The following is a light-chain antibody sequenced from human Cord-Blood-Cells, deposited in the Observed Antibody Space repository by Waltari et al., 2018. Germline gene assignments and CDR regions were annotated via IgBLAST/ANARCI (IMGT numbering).Light chain of an antibody. Sequence: QPVLTQSSSASASLGSSVKLTCTLSSGHSSYIIAWHQQQPGKAPRYLMKLEGSGSYNKGSGFPDRFSGSSSGADRYLTISNLQFEDEADYYCETWDSNTWVFGGGTKLTVL. J-gene: IGLJ3*02. CDR3: ETWDSNTWV. CDR2: LEGSGSY. CDR1: SGHSSYI. V-gene: IGLV4-60*02.